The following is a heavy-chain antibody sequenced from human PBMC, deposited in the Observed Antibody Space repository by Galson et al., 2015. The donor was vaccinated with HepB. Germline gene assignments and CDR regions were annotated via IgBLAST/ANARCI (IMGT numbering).Heavy chain of an antibody. J-gene: IGHJ6*02. D-gene: IGHD4-11*01. CDR2: IYPGDSDT. CDR1: GYSFTNHW. V-gene: IGHV5-51*01. Sequence: QSGAEVKKPGESLKISCKGSGYSFTNHWIGWVRQMPGKGLEWMGIIYPGDSDTRYSPSFQGQVTISADKSISTAFLQWSSLKASDTAMYYCARLGATTVTIGRHGMDVWGQGTTVTVSS. CDR3: ARLGATTVTIGRHGMDV.